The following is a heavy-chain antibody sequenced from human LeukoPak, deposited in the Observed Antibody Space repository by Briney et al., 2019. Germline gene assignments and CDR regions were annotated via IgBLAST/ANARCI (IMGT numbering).Heavy chain of an antibody. CDR3: ASGESLAAAPHLYYFDY. J-gene: IGHJ4*02. V-gene: IGHV1-46*01. Sequence: GASVKVSCKASGYTFTSYYLHWVRQAPGQGLEWMGIINPIGGSTTYAQKFQGRLTMTRDTSTSTVYMELSSLRSEDTAVYYCASGESLAAAPHLYYFDYWGQGSLVTVSS. D-gene: IGHD3-10*01. CDR1: GYTFTSYY. CDR2: INPIGGST.